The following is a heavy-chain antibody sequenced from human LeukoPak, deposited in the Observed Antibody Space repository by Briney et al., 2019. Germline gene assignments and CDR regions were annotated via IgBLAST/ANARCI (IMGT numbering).Heavy chain of an antibody. J-gene: IGHJ1*01. V-gene: IGHV1-69*13. Sequence: GASVKVSCKASGGTFSSYAISWVRQAPGQGLEWMGGIIPIFGTANYAQKFQGRVTTTADESTSTAYMELSSLRSEDTAVYYCARGFTYYDILTGYYTVAEYFQHWGQGTLVTVSS. D-gene: IGHD3-9*01. CDR2: IIPIFGTA. CDR1: GGTFSSYA. CDR3: ARGFTYYDILTGYYTVAEYFQH.